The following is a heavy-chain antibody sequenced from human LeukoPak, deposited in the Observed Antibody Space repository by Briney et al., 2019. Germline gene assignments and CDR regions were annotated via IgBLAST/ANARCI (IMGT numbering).Heavy chain of an antibody. J-gene: IGHJ4*02. CDR3: ARERTVAGTGVFDY. CDR2: IYTSGST. Sequence: SETLSLTCTVSGGSISSYYWSWIRQPAGKGLEWIGRIYTSGSTNYNPSLKSRVTMSVDTSKNQFSLKLSSVTAADTAVYYCARERTVAGTGVFDYWGQGTLVTVSS. CDR1: GGSISSYY. V-gene: IGHV4-4*07. D-gene: IGHD6-19*01.